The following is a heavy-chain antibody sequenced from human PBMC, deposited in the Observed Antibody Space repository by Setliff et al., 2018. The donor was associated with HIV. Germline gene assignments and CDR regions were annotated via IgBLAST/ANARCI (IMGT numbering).Heavy chain of an antibody. D-gene: IGHD3-16*01. CDR3: VRDAYNFFGDFDW. J-gene: IGHJ4*02. CDR1: GYPFSHSG. Sequence: GASVKVSCKTSGYPFSHSGISWVRQAPGQGLEWMGGISTYNGNTAYAEQFQGRVTMTTDASASTVYMELRSLRSDDTAVYFCVRDAYNFFGDFDWWGQGTLVTVSS. CDR2: ISTYNGNT. V-gene: IGHV1-18*01.